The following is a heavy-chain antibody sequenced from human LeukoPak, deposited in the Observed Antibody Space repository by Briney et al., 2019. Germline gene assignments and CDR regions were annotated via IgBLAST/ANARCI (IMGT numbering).Heavy chain of an antibody. CDR2: IYYSGST. V-gene: IGHV4-30-4*01. J-gene: IGHJ5*02. D-gene: IGHD3-10*01. CDR1: GGSIGSGDYY. Sequence: SQTLSLTCTVSGGSIGSGDYYWSRIRQPPGKGLEWIGYIYYSGSTYYNPSLKSRVIISVDTSKNQFSLKMSSVIAADTAVYYCARTPDSGTYYNAWFDPWGQGTLVTVSS. CDR3: ARTPDSGTYYNAWFDP.